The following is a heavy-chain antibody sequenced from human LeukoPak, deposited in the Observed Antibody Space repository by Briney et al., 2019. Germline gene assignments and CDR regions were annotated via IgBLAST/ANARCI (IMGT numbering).Heavy chain of an antibody. D-gene: IGHD6-13*01. V-gene: IGHV4-59*12. CDR2: IYYSGST. J-gene: IGHJ6*03. Sequence: SETLSLTCTVSGGSISSYYWSWIRQPPGKGLEWIGYIYYSGSTNYNPSLKSRVTISVDTSKNQFSLKLSSVTAADTAVYYCARGTRAAAGPYYYYYYMDVWGKGTTVTVSS. CDR1: GGSISSYY. CDR3: ARGTRAAAGPYYYYYYMDV.